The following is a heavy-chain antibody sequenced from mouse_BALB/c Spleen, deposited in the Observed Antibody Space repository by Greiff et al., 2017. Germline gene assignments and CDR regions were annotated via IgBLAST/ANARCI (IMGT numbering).Heavy chain of an antibody. J-gene: IGHJ3*01. CDR2: ISPSTGST. CDR1: GYTFTSYW. D-gene: IGHD1-1*01. Sequence: VQLQQSGAELAKPGASVTMSCKASGYTFTSYWMHWVHQRPGQGLEWIGYISPSTGSTEYTQKFKDQATLTEDKSSSTAYKQLSSLTSEDSAVYDSERGYCDSRAAWFAYWGQGTLVTVSA. CDR3: ERGYCDSRAAWFAY. V-gene: IGHV1-7*01.